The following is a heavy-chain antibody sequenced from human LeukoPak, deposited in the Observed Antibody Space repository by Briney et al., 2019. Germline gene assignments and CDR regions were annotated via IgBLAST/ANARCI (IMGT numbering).Heavy chain of an antibody. V-gene: IGHV7-4-1*02. Sequence: ASVTVSCKASGYTFTSYAMNWVRQAPGQGLEWMGWINTNTGNPTYAQGFTGRFVFSLDTSVSTAYLQISSLKAEDTAVYYCAREMQGGYSYGSYNWFDPWGQGTLVTVSS. J-gene: IGHJ5*02. D-gene: IGHD5-18*01. CDR1: GYTFTSYA. CDR3: AREMQGGYSYGSYNWFDP. CDR2: INTNTGNP.